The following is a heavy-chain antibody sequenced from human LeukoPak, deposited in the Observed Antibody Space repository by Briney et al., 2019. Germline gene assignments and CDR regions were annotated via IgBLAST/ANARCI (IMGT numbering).Heavy chain of an antibody. CDR1: GFTFSSYG. CDR3: ARKMFVDIVATITPEYFQH. D-gene: IGHD5-12*01. J-gene: IGHJ1*01. Sequence: GGSLRLSCAASGFTFSSYGMHWVRQAPGKGLEWVAVIWYDGSNKYYADSVKGRFTISRDNSKNTLYLQMNSLRAEDTAVYYCARKMFVDIVATITPEYFQHWGQGTLVTVSS. V-gene: IGHV3-33*01. CDR2: IWYDGSNK.